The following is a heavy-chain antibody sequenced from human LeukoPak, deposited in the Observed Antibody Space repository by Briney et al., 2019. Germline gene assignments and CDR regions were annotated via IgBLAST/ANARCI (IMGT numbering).Heavy chain of an antibody. Sequence: GGSLRLSCAASGFTFNSYGMNWVRQAPGKGLEWVAFIRYDGSNKYYADSVKGRFIISRDNSKNTLYLQMNSLRAEDTALYYCAKRIEVATKISGALDVWGQGTMVTVSS. CDR1: GFTFNSYG. CDR3: AKRIEVATKISGALDV. J-gene: IGHJ3*01. CDR2: IRYDGSNK. D-gene: IGHD5-24*01. V-gene: IGHV3-30*02.